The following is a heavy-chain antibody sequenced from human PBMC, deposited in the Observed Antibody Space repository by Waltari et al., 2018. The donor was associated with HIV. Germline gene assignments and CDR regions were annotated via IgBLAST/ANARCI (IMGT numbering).Heavy chain of an antibody. Sequence: QVKLVESGGGVVQPGKSVRLSCVASGFTFSNYGMHWVRQAQGKGLELVAIIWYDGRNKYYADSVKVRFTISRDNSRNTVYLQMDSVKVDDTAVYYCASGYGGRNFDFWGPGTPISVSS. CDR3: ASGYGGRNFDF. CDR2: IWYDGRNK. D-gene: IGHD5-18*01. V-gene: IGHV3-33*01. CDR1: GFTFSNYG. J-gene: IGHJ4*02.